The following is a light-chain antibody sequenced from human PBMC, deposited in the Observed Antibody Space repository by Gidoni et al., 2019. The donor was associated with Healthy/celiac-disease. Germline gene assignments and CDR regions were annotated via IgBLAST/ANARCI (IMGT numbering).Light chain of an antibody. Sequence: SYELTQPPSVSVYPGQTASITSSGDKLGDKYACCYQQKPGQSPVLVIYQDSKRPSGIPERFSGSNSGKTATLTISGTQAMDEADYYCQAWDSSWVFGGGTKLTVL. J-gene: IGLJ3*02. V-gene: IGLV3-1*01. CDR1: KLGDKY. CDR2: QDS. CDR3: QAWDSSWV.